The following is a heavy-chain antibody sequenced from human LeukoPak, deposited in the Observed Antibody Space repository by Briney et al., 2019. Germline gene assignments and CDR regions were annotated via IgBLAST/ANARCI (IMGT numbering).Heavy chain of an antibody. J-gene: IGHJ4*02. CDR3: ARENWSYYDSSGYYLAIDY. CDR2: IYTSGST. CDR1: GGSISSYY. Sequence: SETLSLTCTVSGGSISSYYWSWIRQPAGKGLERIGRIYTSGSTNYNPSLKSRVTMSVDTSKNQFSLKLSSVTAADTAVYYCARENWSYYDSSGYYLAIDYWGQGTLVTVSS. V-gene: IGHV4-4*07. D-gene: IGHD3-22*01.